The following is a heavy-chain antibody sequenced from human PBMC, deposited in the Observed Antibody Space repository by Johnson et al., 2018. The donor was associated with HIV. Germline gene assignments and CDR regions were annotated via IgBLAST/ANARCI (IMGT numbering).Heavy chain of an antibody. V-gene: IGHV3-9*01. CDR3: ARGRGPLDAFDI. CDR2: ISWNSGSI. CDR1: GFTFDDYA. J-gene: IGHJ3*02. Sequence: VQLVESGGGLVQPGRSLRLSCAASGFTFDDYAMHWVRQAPEKGLEWVSGISWNSGSIGYADSVKGRFTISRDNAKNSLYLQMNSLRAEDTAVYYCARGRGPLDAFDIWGQGTMVTVSS.